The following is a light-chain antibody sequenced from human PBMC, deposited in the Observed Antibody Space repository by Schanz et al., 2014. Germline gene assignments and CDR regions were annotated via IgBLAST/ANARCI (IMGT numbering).Light chain of an antibody. CDR2: GAS. CDR1: QSVSSN. V-gene: IGKV3-11*01. J-gene: IGKJ4*01. CDR3: QQRSNWPPLT. Sequence: EIVMTQSPATLSVSPGERATLSCRASQSVSSNLAWYQQKPGQAPRLLIYGASGRATGIPARFSGSGSGTDFTLTISSLEPEDFAVYYCQQRSNWPPLTFGGGTKVEFK.